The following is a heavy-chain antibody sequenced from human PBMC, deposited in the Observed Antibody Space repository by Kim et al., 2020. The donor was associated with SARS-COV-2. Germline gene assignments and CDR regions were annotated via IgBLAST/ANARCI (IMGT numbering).Heavy chain of an antibody. V-gene: IGHV3-21*01. J-gene: IGHJ4*02. CDR2: SSYI. D-gene: IGHD4-17*01. CDR3: ASQTTVTI. Sequence: SSYIYYAAAVKVRFTIARENAKNSRYLQMNSLRAEDTAVYYCASQTTVTIWGQGTLVTVSS.